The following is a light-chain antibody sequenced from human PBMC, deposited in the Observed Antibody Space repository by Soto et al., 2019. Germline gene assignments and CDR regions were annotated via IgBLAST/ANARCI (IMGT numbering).Light chain of an antibody. CDR2: GAS. V-gene: IGKV3-15*01. Sequence: EIVVTQSPATMSVSPGERATLSGRASQSVSSNLAWYQQKPGQAPRLLIYGASTRATGIPARFSGSGSGTEFTLTISSLQSEDFAVYYCQQYNNWPTWTFGQGTKV. CDR1: QSVSSN. CDR3: QQYNNWPTWT. J-gene: IGKJ1*01.